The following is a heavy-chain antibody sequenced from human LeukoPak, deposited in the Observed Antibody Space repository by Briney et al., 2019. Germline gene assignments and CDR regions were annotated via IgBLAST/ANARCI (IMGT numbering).Heavy chain of an antibody. CDR3: AHTNSPLLWFGELSDWFDP. J-gene: IGHJ5*02. Sequence: SGPTLLKPTWSHMLNCTFSGVSPSPSGVGLGWVRQPPGQALDWLSLSYWDDDKRDNTYVKSRLTITKDTSKNHVVLTMTNMHPVDTGTYYSAHTNSPLLWFGELSDWFDPWGQGTLVTVSS. CDR2: SYWDDDK. V-gene: IGHV2-5*02. D-gene: IGHD3-10*01. CDR1: GVSPSPSGVG.